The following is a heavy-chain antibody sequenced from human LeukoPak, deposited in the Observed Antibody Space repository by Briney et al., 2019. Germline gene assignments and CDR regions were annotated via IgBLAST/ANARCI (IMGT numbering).Heavy chain of an antibody. V-gene: IGHV4-4*07. CDR2: IYTSGST. Sequence: SETLSLTCTVSGGSISSYYWSWIRQPAGKGLEWIGRIYTSGSTNYNPSLKSRVTMSVDTSKNQFSLKLSSVTAADTAVYYCAREGAPTSYYYYMDVWGKGTTVTVSS. D-gene: IGHD1-26*01. CDR3: AREGAPTSYYYYMDV. J-gene: IGHJ6*03. CDR1: GGSISSYY.